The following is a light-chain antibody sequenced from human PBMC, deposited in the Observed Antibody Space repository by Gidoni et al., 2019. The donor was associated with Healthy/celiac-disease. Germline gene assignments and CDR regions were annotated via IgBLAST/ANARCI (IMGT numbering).Light chain of an antibody. Sequence: AIQLTQSPSSLSASVGDRVTITCRASQGMISALAWYQQKPGKAPKLLIYAASSWECGVPSRFRGSGSWTDFTLTISSLQPEDFSTYYCQQFNSYGVTFGQGTRLEIK. CDR1: QGMISA. CDR2: AAS. CDR3: QQFNSYGVT. J-gene: IGKJ5*01. V-gene: IGKV1-13*02.